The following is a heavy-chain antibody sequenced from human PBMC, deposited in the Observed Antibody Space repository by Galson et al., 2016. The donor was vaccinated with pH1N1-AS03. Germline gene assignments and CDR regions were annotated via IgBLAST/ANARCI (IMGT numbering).Heavy chain of an antibody. Sequence: CAISGDSVSSNSAAWNWIRLSPSRGLEWLGRTYYRSRWKNDYAVSVKSRIIINPDTTKNQFSLQLNSVTPADTAIYYCAGMQLGALHFWGRGTLVTVSS. CDR3: AGMQLGALHF. J-gene: IGHJ4*02. CDR1: GDSVSSNSAA. V-gene: IGHV6-1*01. CDR2: TYYRSRWKN. D-gene: IGHD1-1*01.